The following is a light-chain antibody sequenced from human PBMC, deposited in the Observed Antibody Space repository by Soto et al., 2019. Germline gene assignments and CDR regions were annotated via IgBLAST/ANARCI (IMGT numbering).Light chain of an antibody. CDR2: LNSDGSH. CDR1: SGHSSYA. Sequence: QSVLTQSPSASASLGASVKLTRTLSSGHSSYAIAWHQQQPEKGPRYLMNLNSDGSHSKGDGIPDRFSGSSSGAERYLTISSLQSEDEADYYCQTWGTGIWVFGGGTTLTVL. CDR3: QTWGTGIWV. V-gene: IGLV4-69*01. J-gene: IGLJ3*02.